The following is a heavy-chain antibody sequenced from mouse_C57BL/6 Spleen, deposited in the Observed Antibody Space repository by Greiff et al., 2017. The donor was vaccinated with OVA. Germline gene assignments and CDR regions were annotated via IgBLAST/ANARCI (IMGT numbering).Heavy chain of an antibody. Sequence: EVQLQESGGDLVKPGGSLKLSCAASGFTFSSYGMSWVRQTPDKRLEWVATISSGGSYTYYPDSVKGRFTISRDNAKNTLYLQMSSLKSEDTAMYYCARDYYGTSWDYWGQGTTLTVSS. CDR3: ARDYYGTSWDY. CDR1: GFTFSSYG. V-gene: IGHV5-6*01. CDR2: ISSGGSYT. D-gene: IGHD1-2*01. J-gene: IGHJ2*01.